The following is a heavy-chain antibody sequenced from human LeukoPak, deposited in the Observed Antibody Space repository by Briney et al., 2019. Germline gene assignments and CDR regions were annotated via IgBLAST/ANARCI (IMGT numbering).Heavy chain of an antibody. D-gene: IGHD4-17*01. CDR2: IDPNSGGT. CDR1: GYTFTGYL. J-gene: IGHJ4*02. Sequence: GASVTVSCTASGYTFTGYLMHWVRQAPGQGLEWMGWIDPNSGGTNYAQKFQGRVTMTRDTSINTAFMELSRLRSDDSAVYYCASAAVYGDPTNPYFDYWGQGTLVTVSS. CDR3: ASAAVYGDPTNPYFDY. V-gene: IGHV1-2*02.